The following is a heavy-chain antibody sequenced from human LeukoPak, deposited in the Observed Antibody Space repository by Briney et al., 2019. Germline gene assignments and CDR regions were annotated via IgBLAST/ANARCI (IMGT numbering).Heavy chain of an antibody. CDR3: ARRARSNWFDP. V-gene: IGHV1-18*01. Sequence: ASVKVSCKASGYTFTTYGISWMRQAPGQSLEWMGWISPYNSNTKYAQKLQGRVTMTTDTSTSAAYMELRSLRSDDTAVYYCARRARSNWFDPWGQGTLVTVSS. CDR2: ISPYNSNT. CDR1: GYTFTTYG. J-gene: IGHJ5*02.